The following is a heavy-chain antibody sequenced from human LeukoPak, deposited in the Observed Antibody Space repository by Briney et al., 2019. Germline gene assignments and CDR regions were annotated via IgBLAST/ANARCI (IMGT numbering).Heavy chain of an antibody. CDR2: IKQDGSEK. J-gene: IGHJ4*02. Sequence: GGSLRLSCTASGLTLSNYWMIWVRQAPGKGLQWVAKIKQDGSEKYYVDSVKGRFTTSRDNAENSLYLQMNSLRVEDTAVYYCAARSSGNPYFWGQGTLVTVSS. V-gene: IGHV3-7*03. CDR1: GLTLSNYW. D-gene: IGHD1-26*01. CDR3: AARSSGNPYF.